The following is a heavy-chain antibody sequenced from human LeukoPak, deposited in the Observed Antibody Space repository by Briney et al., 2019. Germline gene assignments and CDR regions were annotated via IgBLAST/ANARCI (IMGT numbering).Heavy chain of an antibody. CDR1: GGTFSSYA. D-gene: IGHD6-6*01. V-gene: IGHV1-69*04. Sequence: ASVKVSCKASGGTFSSYAISWVRQAPGQGLEWMGRIIPILGIANYAQKFQGRVTITADKSTSTAYMELSSLRSDDTAVYYCARDWGGGQLAFDYWGQGTLVTVSS. J-gene: IGHJ4*02. CDR2: IIPILGIA. CDR3: ARDWGGGQLAFDY.